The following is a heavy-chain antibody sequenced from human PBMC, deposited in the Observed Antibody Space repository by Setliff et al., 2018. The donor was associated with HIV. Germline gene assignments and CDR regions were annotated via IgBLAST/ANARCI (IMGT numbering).Heavy chain of an antibody. D-gene: IGHD4-17*01. CDR3: ARVAYGDYSNYYYYYMDV. Sequence: SETLSLTCTVSGGSISSSTYYWGWIRQPPGKGLEWIGNIYYSGSTYYNPSLKSRITISVDTSKGQFSLKLSSVTAADTAVYYCARVAYGDYSNYYYYYMDVWGKGTTVTVSS. CDR1: GGSISSSTYY. J-gene: IGHJ6*03. CDR2: IYYSGST. V-gene: IGHV4-39*01.